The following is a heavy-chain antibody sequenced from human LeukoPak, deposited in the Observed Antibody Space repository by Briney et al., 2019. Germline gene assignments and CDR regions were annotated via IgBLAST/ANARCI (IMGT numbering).Heavy chain of an antibody. D-gene: IGHD3-10*01. J-gene: IGHJ4*02. V-gene: IGHV3-49*03. Sequence: GSLRLSCSASGFTFGDYAVSWFRQAPGKGLEWVGIIRATTYGGTTEYAASVKGRFTISRDDSKSIAYLQMNSLKIEDTAVYYCAKDHYGSGPYYFDYWGQGTLVTVSS. CDR2: IRATTYGGTT. CDR1: GFTFGDYA. CDR3: AKDHYGSGPYYFDY.